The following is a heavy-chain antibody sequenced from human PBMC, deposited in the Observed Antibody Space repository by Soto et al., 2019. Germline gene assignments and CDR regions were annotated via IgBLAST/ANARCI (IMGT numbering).Heavy chain of an antibody. CDR1: GFTFSSYA. J-gene: IGHJ6*02. V-gene: IGHV3-23*01. CDR2: ISDIGDRT. Sequence: EVQLLESGGGLVQPGGSLRLSCAASGFTFSSYAMNWGRQAPGKGLEWVSAISDIGDRTYYADSVKGRFTISRDNPKNTLHLQMNSLRAEDTAVYYCARMTTVATYYQYGMDVWGQGTTVTVSS. D-gene: IGHD4-4*01. CDR3: ARMTTVATYYQYGMDV.